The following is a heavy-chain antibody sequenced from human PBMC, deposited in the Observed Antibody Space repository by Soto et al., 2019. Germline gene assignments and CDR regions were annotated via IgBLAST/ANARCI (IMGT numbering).Heavy chain of an antibody. D-gene: IGHD4-17*01. Sequence: QVQLVQSGAEVKKPGSSVKVSCKASGGTFSSYAISWVRQAPRQGLEWMGGIIPIFGTANYAQKFQGRVTITADESTSTAYMELSSLRSEDTAVYYCARVIWADYGGNSDWFDPWGQGTLVTVSS. CDR2: IIPIFGTA. CDR3: ARVIWADYGGNSDWFDP. V-gene: IGHV1-69*01. CDR1: GGTFSSYA. J-gene: IGHJ5*02.